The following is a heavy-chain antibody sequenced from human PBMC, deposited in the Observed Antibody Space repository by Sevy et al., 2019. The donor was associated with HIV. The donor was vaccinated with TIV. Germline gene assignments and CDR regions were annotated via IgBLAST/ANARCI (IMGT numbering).Heavy chain of an antibody. CDR2: MNPNSGNT. CDR1: GYTFTSYD. D-gene: IGHD3-22*01. V-gene: IGHV1-8*01. J-gene: IGHJ4*02. CDR3: ARGLSLIVVVIAYYFDY. Sequence: ASVKVSCKASGYTFTSYDINWVRQATGQGLEWMGWMNPNSGNTGYAQKFQGRVTMTRNTSISTVYMELSSLRSEDTAVYYCARGLSLIVVVIAYYFDYWGQGTLVTVSS.